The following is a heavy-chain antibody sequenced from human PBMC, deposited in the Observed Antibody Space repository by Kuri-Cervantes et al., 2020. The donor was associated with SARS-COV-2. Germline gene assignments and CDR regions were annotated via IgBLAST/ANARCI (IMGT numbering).Heavy chain of an antibody. CDR1: AYTFTAYY. V-gene: IGHV1-2*02. D-gene: IGHD2-15*01. CDR3: ARDPGYCSGGTCLDY. CDR2: INPYNGDT. J-gene: IGHJ4*02. Sequence: ASVKVSCKASAYTFTAYYIHWVRQAPGQGLEWMGWINPYNGDTNYAQKFQGRVTLTRDTSISTAYMELNRLGSDDTAVYYCARDPGYCSGGTCLDYWGQGTLVTVSS.